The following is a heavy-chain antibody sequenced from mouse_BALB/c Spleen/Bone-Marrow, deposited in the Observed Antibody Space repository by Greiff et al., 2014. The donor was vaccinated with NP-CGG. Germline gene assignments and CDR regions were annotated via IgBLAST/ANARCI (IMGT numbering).Heavy chain of an antibody. CDR3: ARREEEYGNLFAY. J-gene: IGHJ3*01. Sequence: VKLMESGSELVKPGASVKLSCKASGYTFTDYIIHWVKQRSGQGLEWIGWFYPGSGSIKSNEKFKDRATLTADKSSSTVYMELSRLTSEDSAVYFCARREEEYGNLFAYWGQGTLVTVSA. V-gene: IGHV1-62-2*01. CDR1: GYTFTDYI. D-gene: IGHD2-10*02. CDR2: FYPGSGSI.